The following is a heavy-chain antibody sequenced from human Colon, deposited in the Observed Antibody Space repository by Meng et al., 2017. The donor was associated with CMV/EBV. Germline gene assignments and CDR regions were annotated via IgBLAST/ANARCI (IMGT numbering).Heavy chain of an antibody. J-gene: IGHJ6*02. CDR2: ISPYNGNT. D-gene: IGHD2-2*01. V-gene: IGHV1-18*01. CDR3: ARVLVVPADYYTMDV. Sequence: ASVKVSCKASGYTFTTYSITWVRQAPGQGLEWMGLISPYNGNTKYAQRLQDRVTMTTDTSTGTAYMELRSLRSDDAAVYFCARVLVVPADYYTMDVWGQGTTVTVSS. CDR1: GYTFTTYS.